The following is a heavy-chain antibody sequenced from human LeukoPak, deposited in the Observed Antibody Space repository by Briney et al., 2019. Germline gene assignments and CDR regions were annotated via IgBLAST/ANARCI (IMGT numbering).Heavy chain of an antibody. CDR2: IYYSGST. V-gene: IGHV4-59*08. CDR3: ASSLGGSYYDY. CDR1: GGSISSYY. J-gene: IGHJ4*02. D-gene: IGHD1-26*01. Sequence: SETLSLTCTVSGGSISSYYWSWIRQPPGKGLEWIGYIYYSGSTNYNPSLKGRVTISVDTSKNQFSLKLSSVTAADTAVYYCASSLGGSYYDYWGQGTLVTVSS.